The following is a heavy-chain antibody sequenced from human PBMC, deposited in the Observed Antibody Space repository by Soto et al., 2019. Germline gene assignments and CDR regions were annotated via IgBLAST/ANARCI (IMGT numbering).Heavy chain of an antibody. J-gene: IGHJ4*02. CDR1: AGSISSGGYY. CDR3: ARAPKPSSGYYYFLGTFDY. D-gene: IGHD3-22*01. CDR2: IYYSWST. V-gene: IGHV4-31*03. Sequence: PSETLSFTCTVSAGSISSGGYYWSWIRQHPGKGLEWVGYIYYSWSTYYNPSLKSRVTISVDTSKNQFSLKLSSVTAADTDVYYCARAPKPSSGYYYFLGTFDYRGQGTLVTVS.